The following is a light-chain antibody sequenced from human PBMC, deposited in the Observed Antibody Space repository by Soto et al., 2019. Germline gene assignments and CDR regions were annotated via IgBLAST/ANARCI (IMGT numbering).Light chain of an antibody. CDR3: QSFDSRLSGWV. V-gene: IGLV1-40*01. Sequence: QSVLTQPPSVSGAPGQRVTISCTGSSSNIGAGYDVHWYQQLPGTAPKLLVSGDTNRPSGVPDRFSGSKSGTSASLAITGLQAEDEADYYCQSFDSRLSGWVFGGGPKLTVL. CDR1: SSNIGAGYD. CDR2: GDT. J-gene: IGLJ3*02.